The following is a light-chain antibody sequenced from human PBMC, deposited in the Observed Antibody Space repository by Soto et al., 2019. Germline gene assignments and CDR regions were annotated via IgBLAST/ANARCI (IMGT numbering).Light chain of an antibody. Sequence: EIVMTQSPANLSVSPGERATLSCRASQSVSSNLAWYQQKPGQGPSLLIYGASTRATSIPARFSGSGSGTEFTLTINSLQSEDFAVYYCQQYNKWPPYTFGQGTKLEIK. CDR2: GAS. V-gene: IGKV3-15*01. CDR1: QSVSSN. J-gene: IGKJ2*01. CDR3: QQYNKWPPYT.